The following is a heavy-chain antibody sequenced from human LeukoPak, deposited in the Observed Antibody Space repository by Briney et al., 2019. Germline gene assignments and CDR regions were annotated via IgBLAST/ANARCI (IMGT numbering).Heavy chain of an antibody. CDR2: ISYDGSNK. Sequence: GGSLRLSCAASGFTFSSYAVHWVRQAPGKGLDWVAVISYDGSNKYYAESGKGRFTISRDNSKSTIYLQINSLRTEDTAVFYCARGRSDGMDVWGQGTTVIVSS. J-gene: IGHJ6*02. CDR3: ARGRSDGMDV. V-gene: IGHV3-30-3*01. CDR1: GFTFSSYA.